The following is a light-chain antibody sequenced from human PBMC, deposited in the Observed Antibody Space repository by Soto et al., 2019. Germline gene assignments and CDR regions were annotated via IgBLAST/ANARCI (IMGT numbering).Light chain of an antibody. CDR1: SSNIGSNS. CDR3: AAWDDSLKGAV. Sequence: QSVLTQPPSASGTPGHRVTISCSGSSSNIGSNSVNWYQQLPGTAPKLLIYNNNHRPSGVPDRFSGSKSGTSASLAISGLQSEDEGDYYCAAWDDSLKGAVLGGGTQLTVL. CDR2: NNN. J-gene: IGLJ7*01. V-gene: IGLV1-44*01.